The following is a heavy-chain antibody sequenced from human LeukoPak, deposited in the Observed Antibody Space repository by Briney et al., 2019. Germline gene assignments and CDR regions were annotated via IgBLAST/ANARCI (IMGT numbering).Heavy chain of an antibody. Sequence: SXTLXLTCTVSGGSISSYYWSWIRQPPGKGLEWVGYIYYSGSTNYNPSLKRRVTISVDTSKNQFSLKLSSVTAADTAVYYCARVEMATFDYWGQGTLVTVSS. CDR1: GGSISSYY. CDR2: IYYSGST. J-gene: IGHJ4*02. V-gene: IGHV4-59*01. D-gene: IGHD5-24*01. CDR3: ARVEMATFDY.